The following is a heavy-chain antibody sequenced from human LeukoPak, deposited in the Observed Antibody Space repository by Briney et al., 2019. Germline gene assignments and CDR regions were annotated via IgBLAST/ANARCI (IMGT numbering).Heavy chain of an antibody. D-gene: IGHD1-20*01. CDR3: ARGSNWRYYFDY. V-gene: IGHV4-61*01. J-gene: IGHJ4*02. Sequence: SETLSLTCTVSGGSVSSGSYYWSWIRQPPGKGLEWIGYIYYTGSTNYNPSLKSRVTISVDTSKNQFSLKLSSVTAADTAVYYCARGSNWRYYFDYWGQGTLVTVSS. CDR1: GGSVSSGSYY. CDR2: IYYTGST.